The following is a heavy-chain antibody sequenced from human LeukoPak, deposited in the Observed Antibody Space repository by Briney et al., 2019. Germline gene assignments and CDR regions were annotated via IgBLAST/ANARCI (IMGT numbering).Heavy chain of an antibody. J-gene: IGHJ4*02. Sequence: PSETLSLTCTVSGGSICSYHWSWIRQPPGKGLEWIGYIYYSGSTNYNPSLKSRVPISVDTSKNQFSLKLRSVTAADTAMYYCARHFDHWGQGIQVTVSS. V-gene: IGHV4-59*08. CDR3: ARHFDH. CDR1: GGSICSYH. CDR2: IYYSGST.